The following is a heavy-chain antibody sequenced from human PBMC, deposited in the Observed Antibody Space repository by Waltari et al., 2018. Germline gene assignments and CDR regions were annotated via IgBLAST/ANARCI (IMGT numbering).Heavy chain of an antibody. J-gene: IGHJ6*02. Sequence: QVQLLQSGAEVKKPGSSVKVSCRDSGGTFKTYAFGWVRQAPGQGLEWMGRVIPFLDITNYARKFQGRVTIIAEKSTDTAYMELTSLRSEDTAVYYCATFKPMGSGRWPYYSGLDVWGQGTTVTVAS. CDR1: GGTFKTYA. D-gene: IGHD3-10*01. CDR2: VIPFLDIT. CDR3: ATFKPMGSGRWPYYSGLDV. V-gene: IGHV1-69*04.